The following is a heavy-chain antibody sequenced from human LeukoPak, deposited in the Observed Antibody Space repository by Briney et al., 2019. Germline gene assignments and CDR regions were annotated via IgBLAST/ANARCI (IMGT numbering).Heavy chain of an antibody. Sequence: GGSLRLSCAASGFTFSSYSMDWVRQAPGKGLEWVSSISSSSSYIYYADSVKGRFTISRDNAKNSLYLLMNSLRAEDTAVYYCATEGSFSADWGQGTLVTVSS. V-gene: IGHV3-21*01. D-gene: IGHD2/OR15-2a*01. J-gene: IGHJ4*02. CDR2: ISSSSSYI. CDR3: ATEGSFSAD. CDR1: GFTFSSYS.